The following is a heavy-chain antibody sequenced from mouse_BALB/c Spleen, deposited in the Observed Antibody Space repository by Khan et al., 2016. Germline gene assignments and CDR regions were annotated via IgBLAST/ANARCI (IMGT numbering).Heavy chain of an antibody. CDR3: ARGNYVPGSLDY. J-gene: IGHJ2*01. CDR1: GFDFSGYW. Sequence: EVKLLESGGGLVQPGGSLKLSCAASGFDFSGYWMSWVRQAPGKGLEWIGEINPDTITIDYTPSLKDKFIISRDNAKKTLYLQMSKVRSEDTALYYCARGNYVPGSLDYWGQGTTLTVSS. CDR2: INPDTITI. D-gene: IGHD2-1*01. V-gene: IGHV4-1*02.